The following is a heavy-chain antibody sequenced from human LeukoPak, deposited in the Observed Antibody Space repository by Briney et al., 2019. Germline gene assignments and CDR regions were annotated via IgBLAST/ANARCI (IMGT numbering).Heavy chain of an antibody. Sequence: GGSLRLSCAASGFTFSSYGMHWVRQAPGKGLEWVAVISYGGSNKYYADSVKGRFTISRDNSKNTLYLQMNSLRAEDTAVYYCAKPRYSYGYLLENWGQGTLVTVSS. CDR1: GFTFSSYG. CDR2: ISYGGSNK. J-gene: IGHJ4*02. V-gene: IGHV3-30*18. CDR3: AKPRYSYGYLLEN. D-gene: IGHD5-18*01.